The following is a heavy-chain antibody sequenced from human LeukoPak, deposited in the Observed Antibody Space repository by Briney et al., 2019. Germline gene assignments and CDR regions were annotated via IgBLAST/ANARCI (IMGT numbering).Heavy chain of an antibody. CDR3: AREAGSSFENYYYYMDV. D-gene: IGHD6-6*01. J-gene: IGHJ6*03. Sequence: SETLSLTCKVSGDSITSGGFYWSWIRQSSGKGLEWIGFIYRGGSTYCNPSLKSRVTITVDTSKNQFSLKLSSVTAADTAVYYCAREAGSSFENYYYYMDVWGKGTTVTVSS. CDR1: GDSITSGGFY. V-gene: IGHV4-30-2*06. CDR2: IYRGGST.